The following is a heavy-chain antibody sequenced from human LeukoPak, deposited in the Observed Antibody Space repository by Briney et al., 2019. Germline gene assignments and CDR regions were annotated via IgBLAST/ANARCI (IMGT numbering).Heavy chain of an antibody. CDR1: GGSITSSY. Sequence: SETLSLTCTVSGGSITSSYWSWLRQPPGKGLQWIGYFYYSGATNYNPSLKSRVTISVDTSKTQLSLKMTSMTAADTAVYHCARSNARDGYNFGYWGQGTLVTVSS. V-gene: IGHV4-59*08. J-gene: IGHJ4*02. CDR3: ARSNARDGYNFGY. CDR2: FYYSGAT. D-gene: IGHD5-24*01.